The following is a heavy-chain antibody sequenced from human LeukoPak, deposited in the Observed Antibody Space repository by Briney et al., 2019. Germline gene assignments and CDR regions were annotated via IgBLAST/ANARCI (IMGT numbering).Heavy chain of an antibody. Sequence: SQTLSLTCAVSGGSISSGGYSWSWIRQPPGKGLEWIGYIYHSGSTNYNPSLKSRVTISVDTSKNQFSLKLSSVTAADTAVYYCARGWDPSSSWTTQADYWGQGTLVTVSS. CDR3: ARGWDPSSSWTTQADY. J-gene: IGHJ4*02. V-gene: IGHV4-30-2*01. D-gene: IGHD6-13*01. CDR2: IYHSGST. CDR1: GGSISSGGYS.